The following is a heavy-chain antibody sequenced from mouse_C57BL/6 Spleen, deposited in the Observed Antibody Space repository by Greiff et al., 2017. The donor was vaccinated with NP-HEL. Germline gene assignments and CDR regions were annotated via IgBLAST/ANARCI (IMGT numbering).Heavy chain of an antibody. CDR2: ISDGGSYT. Sequence: EVHLVESGGGLVKPGGSLKLSCAASGFTFSSYAMSWVRQTPEKRLEWVATISDGGSYTYYPDNVKGRFTISRDNAKNNLYLQMSHLKSEDTAMYYCAREVPLTGDFDYWGQGTTLTVSS. V-gene: IGHV5-4*01. CDR1: GFTFSSYA. J-gene: IGHJ2*01. CDR3: AREVPLTGDFDY. D-gene: IGHD4-1*01.